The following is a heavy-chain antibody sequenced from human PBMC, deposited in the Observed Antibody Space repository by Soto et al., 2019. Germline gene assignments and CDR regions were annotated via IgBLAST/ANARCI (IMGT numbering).Heavy chain of an antibody. J-gene: IGHJ4*02. D-gene: IGHD6-13*01. CDR3: ARDRAAAGPDVDY. V-gene: IGHV4-31*03. CDR1: GDSISSGGYY. CDR2: IYYSGST. Sequence: QVQLQESGPGLVKPSQTLSLTCTVSGDSISSGGYYWSWIRQHPGKGLEWIGYIYYSGSTYYNPSLKSRVTISVDTSKNQFSLKLSSVTAADTAVYYCARDRAAAGPDVDYWGQGTLVTVSS.